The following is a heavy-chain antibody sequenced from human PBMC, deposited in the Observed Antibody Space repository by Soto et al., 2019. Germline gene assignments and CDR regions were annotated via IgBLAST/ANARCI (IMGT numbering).Heavy chain of an antibody. J-gene: IGHJ4*02. CDR1: GFTVSTKY. Sequence: GGSLRLSCAASGFTVSTKYMSWVRQAPGKGLEWVSVIYSGGSTFYADSVRGRFTISRDNSKNTVNLQMNSLRAEDTAVYYCARDPWAADFCGQGILVTVSS. V-gene: IGHV3-66*01. CDR3: ARDPWAADF. CDR2: IYSGGST. D-gene: IGHD3-16*01.